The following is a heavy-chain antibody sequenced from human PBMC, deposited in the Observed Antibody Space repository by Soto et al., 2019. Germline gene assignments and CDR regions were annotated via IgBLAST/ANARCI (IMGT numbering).Heavy chain of an antibody. CDR2: ISYDGSNK. Sequence: QVQLVESGGGVVQPGRSLRLSCAASGFTFSSYGMHWVRQAPGKGLEWVAVISYDGSNKYYADSVKGRFTISRDNSKNTLYLQMNSLRAEDTAVYYCAKNWVGVGAIIGYWGQGTLVTVSS. CDR1: GFTFSSYG. J-gene: IGHJ4*02. V-gene: IGHV3-30*18. D-gene: IGHD1-26*01. CDR3: AKNWVGVGAIIGY.